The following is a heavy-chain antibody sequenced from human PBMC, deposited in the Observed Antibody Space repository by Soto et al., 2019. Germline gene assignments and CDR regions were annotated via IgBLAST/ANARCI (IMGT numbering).Heavy chain of an antibody. Sequence: ASVKVSCKASGYTFTSYGISWVRQAPGQGLEWMGWISAYNGNTNYAQKLQGRVTMTTDTSTSTAYMELRSLRSDDTAVYYCAREDVAPSYYYYYGMDVWGQGTTVTVSS. V-gene: IGHV1-18*01. CDR3: AREDVAPSYYYYYGMDV. CDR2: ISAYNGNT. CDR1: GYTFTSYG. J-gene: IGHJ6*02. D-gene: IGHD2-15*01.